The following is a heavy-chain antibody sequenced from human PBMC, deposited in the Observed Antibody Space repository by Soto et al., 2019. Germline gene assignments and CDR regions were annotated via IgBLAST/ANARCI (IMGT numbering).Heavy chain of an antibody. CDR3: ASIAAAGTFDY. D-gene: IGHD6-13*01. CDR2: MNPNSCNT. Sequence: QVQLVQSGAEVKKPGASVKVSCKASGYTFTSYAINWVRQATGQGLEWMGWMNPNSCNTGYAQEYQGRVTMTRNTSISTAYMELSSLRSEDTAVYYCASIAAAGTFDYWGQGTLVTVSS. J-gene: IGHJ4*02. CDR1: GYTFTSYA. V-gene: IGHV1-8*01.